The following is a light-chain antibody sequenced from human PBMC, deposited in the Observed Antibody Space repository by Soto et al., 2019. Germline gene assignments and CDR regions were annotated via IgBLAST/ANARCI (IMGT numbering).Light chain of an antibody. CDR3: QHYNSYSEA. CDR2: KAS. J-gene: IGKJ1*01. Sequence: DIQMTQSPSTLSGSAGDRVTITCRASQTVSSWLAWYQQKPGKAPKLLIYKASTLKSGVPSRFSGSGSGTEFTLTISSLQPDDFAAYYCQHYNSYSEAFGQGTKVDI. CDR1: QTVSSW. V-gene: IGKV1-5*03.